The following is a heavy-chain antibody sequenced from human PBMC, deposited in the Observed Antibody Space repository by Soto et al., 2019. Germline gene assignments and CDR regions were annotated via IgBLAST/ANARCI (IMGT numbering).Heavy chain of an antibody. D-gene: IGHD5-18*01. CDR3: ARDGQLWPGCFDY. CDR2: ISYDGSNK. CDR1: GFTFSSYA. J-gene: IGHJ4*02. V-gene: IGHV3-30-3*01. Sequence: QVQLVESGGGVVQPGRSLRLSCAASGFTFSSYAMHWVRQAPGKGLEWVAVISYDGSNKYYADSVKGLFTISRDNSKNTLYLQMNSLRAEDTAVYYCARDGQLWPGCFDYWGQGTLVTVSS.